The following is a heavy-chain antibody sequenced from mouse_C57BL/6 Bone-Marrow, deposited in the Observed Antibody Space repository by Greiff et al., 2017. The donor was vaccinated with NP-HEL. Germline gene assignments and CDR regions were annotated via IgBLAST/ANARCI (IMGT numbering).Heavy chain of an antibody. D-gene: IGHD2-1*01. CDR2: IDPETGGT. Sequence: VKLMESGAELVRPGASVTLSCKASGYTFTDYEMHWVKQTPVHGLEWIGAIDPETGGTAYNQKFKGKAILTADKSSSTAYMELRSLTSEDSAVYYCTRSLYPVNAMDYWGQGTSVTVSS. J-gene: IGHJ4*01. CDR1: GYTFTDYE. CDR3: TRSLYPVNAMDY. V-gene: IGHV1-15*01.